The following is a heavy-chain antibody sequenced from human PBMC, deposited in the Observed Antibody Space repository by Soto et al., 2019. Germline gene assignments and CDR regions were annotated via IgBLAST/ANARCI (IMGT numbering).Heavy chain of an antibody. J-gene: IGHJ3*02. CDR1: GGSIRSGGFY. V-gene: IGHV4-31*03. CDR3: ASIYRVHAFDI. Sequence: LSLTCSVSGGSIRSGGFYWNWIRQHPGKGLEWIGNIYYSGSTYYNPSLKSRVTISVDTSKNQFSLRMSSVTAADTALYFCASIYRVHAFDIWGQGTLVTVSS. D-gene: IGHD3-3*01. CDR2: IYYSGST.